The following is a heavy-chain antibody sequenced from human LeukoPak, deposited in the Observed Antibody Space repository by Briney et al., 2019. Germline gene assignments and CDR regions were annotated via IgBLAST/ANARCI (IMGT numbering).Heavy chain of an antibody. J-gene: IGHJ6*03. Sequence: GASVKVSCKASGYTFTSYGISWVRQAPGQGLEWMGWISAYNGNTNYAQKLQGRVTMTTDTSTSTAYMELRSLRSDDTAVYYCARDTPRGSSSWWNYYYYYYYMDVWGKGTTVTVSS. CDR2: ISAYNGNT. CDR1: GYTFTSYG. V-gene: IGHV1-18*01. D-gene: IGHD6-13*01. CDR3: ARDTPRGSSSWWNYYYYYYYMDV.